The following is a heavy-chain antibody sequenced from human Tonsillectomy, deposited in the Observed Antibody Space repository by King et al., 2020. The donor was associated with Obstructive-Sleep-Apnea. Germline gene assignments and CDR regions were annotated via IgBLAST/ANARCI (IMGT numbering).Heavy chain of an antibody. CDR3: ARDISAAGNWFDP. J-gene: IGHJ5*02. D-gene: IGHD6-13*01. CDR2: IYYSGNT. V-gene: IGHV4-39*07. CDR1: GGSISGSTYY. Sequence: VQLQESGPGLVKPSETLSLTCTVSGGSISGSTYYWGWIRQPPGKGLEWIGSIYYSGNTYYNPSLKSRVTISVDTSKNQFSLRLRCVTAADTAVYYCARDISAAGNWFDPWGQGTLVTVSS.